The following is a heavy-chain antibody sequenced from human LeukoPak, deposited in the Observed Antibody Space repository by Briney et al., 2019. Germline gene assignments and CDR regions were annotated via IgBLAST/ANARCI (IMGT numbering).Heavy chain of an antibody. CDR1: GGSFSGFY. CDR2: INYTGST. V-gene: IGHV4-34*01. D-gene: IGHD3-22*01. J-gene: IGHJ3*02. Sequence: PSETLSLTCAVYGGSFSGFYWSWIRHVPGKGLEWIGEINYTGSTSYNPSLKSRVTMSVDTSKNQFSLKLSSVTAADTAVCYCASLTTADAFDIWGQGTMVTVSS. CDR3: ASLTTADAFDI.